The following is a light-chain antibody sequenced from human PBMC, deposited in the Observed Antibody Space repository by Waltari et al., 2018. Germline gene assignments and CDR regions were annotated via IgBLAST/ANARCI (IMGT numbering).Light chain of an antibody. CDR1: SSNIGNYF. CDR3: ATCDNSLTAVV. Sequence: QSVLTQPPSVSAAPGQKVTISCSGSSSNIGNYFVSWYHQLPGATLKLLIYDNNKRPSGIPDRFSASKSGTSATLDITGLQIGDEADYYCATCDNSLTAVVFGGGTKLTVL. J-gene: IGLJ2*01. V-gene: IGLV1-51*01. CDR2: DNN.